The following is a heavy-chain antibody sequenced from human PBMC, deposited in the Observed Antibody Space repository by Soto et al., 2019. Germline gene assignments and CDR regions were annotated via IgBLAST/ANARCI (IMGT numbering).Heavy chain of an antibody. J-gene: IGHJ5*02. CDR3: ARPMRYYYDSSGQSAWFDP. D-gene: IGHD3-22*01. V-gene: IGHV1-69*13. CDR1: GGTFSSYT. CDR2: IIPIFVTA. Sequence: SVKVSCKASGGTFSSYTISWVRQAPGQGLEWMGGIIPIFVTAKYAQKFQGRVTITADDSTSTAYMELSSLSSEDTAVYYCARPMRYYYDSSGQSAWFDPWGQGTLVTVSS.